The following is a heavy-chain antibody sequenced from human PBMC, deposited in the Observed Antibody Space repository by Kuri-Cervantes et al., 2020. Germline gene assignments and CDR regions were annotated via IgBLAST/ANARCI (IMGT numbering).Heavy chain of an antibody. CDR2: IIPIFGTA. Sequence: SVKVPCKASGYTFTSYAISWVRQAPGQGLEWMGGIIPIFGTANYAQKFQGRVTITADESTSTAYMELSSLRSEDTAVYYCAREAAFGSSSWFDPWGQGALVTVSS. CDR1: GYTFTSYA. J-gene: IGHJ5*02. D-gene: IGHD6-6*01. V-gene: IGHV1-69*13. CDR3: AREAAFGSSSWFDP.